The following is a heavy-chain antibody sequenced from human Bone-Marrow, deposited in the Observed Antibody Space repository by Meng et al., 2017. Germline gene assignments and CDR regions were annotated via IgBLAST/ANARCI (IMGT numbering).Heavy chain of an antibody. CDR3: ARGTPGRSYSDY. Sequence: QVQPLQSGPEVKKPGASVKVSCKASDYTFTGYGVSWVRQAPGQGLEWMAWLGAHDGDTSHAPKFQGRVTVSADRPTATAYMELRSLRSDDTAVYYCARGTPGRSYSDYWGQGTLVTVSS. CDR2: LGAHDGDT. CDR1: DYTFTGYG. D-gene: IGHD3-10*01. J-gene: IGHJ4*02. V-gene: IGHV1-18*01.